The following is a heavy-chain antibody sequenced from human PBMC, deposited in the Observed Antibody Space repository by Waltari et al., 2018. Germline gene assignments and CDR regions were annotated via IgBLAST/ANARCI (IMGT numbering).Heavy chain of an antibody. CDR2: INAGNGNT. CDR3: ARAEYSSSWYGKLDWYFDL. Sequence: QVQLVQSGAEVKKPGASVKVSCKASGYTFTSYAMPWVRKAPGKRLEWMGWINAGNGNTKYSQKFQGRVTITRDTSASTAYMELSSLRSEDTAVYYCARAEYSSSWYGKLDWYFDLWGRGTLVTVSS. V-gene: IGHV1-3*01. CDR1: GYTFTSYA. D-gene: IGHD6-13*01. J-gene: IGHJ2*01.